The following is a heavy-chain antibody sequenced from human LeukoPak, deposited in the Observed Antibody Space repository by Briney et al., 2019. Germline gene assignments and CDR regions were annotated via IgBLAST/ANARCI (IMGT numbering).Heavy chain of an antibody. CDR2: MNPNSGNT. CDR1: GYTFTSYD. V-gene: IGHV1-18*01. D-gene: IGHD1-26*01. J-gene: IGHJ4*02. CDR3: ARDRVGAIFF. Sequence: ASVKVSCKASGYTFTSYDINWVRQATGQGLEWMGWMNPNSGNTNYAQKLQGRVTMTTDTSTSTAYMELRSLRSDDTAVYYCARDRVGAIFFWGQGTLVTVSS.